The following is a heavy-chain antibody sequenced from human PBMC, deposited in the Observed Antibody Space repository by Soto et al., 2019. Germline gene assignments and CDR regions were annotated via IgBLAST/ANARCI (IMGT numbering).Heavy chain of an antibody. J-gene: IGHJ4*02. CDR2: ISGSGGGT. D-gene: IGHD6-25*01. CDR3: AKDQRGFNRPVEG. Sequence: GGSLRLSCAASEFTFANYAMNWVRQAPGKGLEWVSSISGSGGGTSYADSVEGRFTISRDNSKNTLYLQMNSLRAEDTAVYYCAKDQRGFNRPVEGWGQGTLVTVSS. V-gene: IGHV3-23*01. CDR1: EFTFANYA.